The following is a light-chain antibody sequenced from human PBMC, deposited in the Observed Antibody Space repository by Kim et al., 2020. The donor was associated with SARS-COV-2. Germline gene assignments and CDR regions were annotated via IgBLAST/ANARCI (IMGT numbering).Light chain of an antibody. CDR2: SNN. V-gene: IGLV1-44*01. CDR3: AAWDDSLNGPV. Sequence: GQRVTISCSGSSSNIGSYTVNWYQQLPGTAPKLLIYSNNQRPSGVPDRFSGSKSGTSASLAISGLQSEDEADYYCAAWDDSLNGPVFGGGTKLTVL. J-gene: IGLJ2*01. CDR1: SSNIGSYT.